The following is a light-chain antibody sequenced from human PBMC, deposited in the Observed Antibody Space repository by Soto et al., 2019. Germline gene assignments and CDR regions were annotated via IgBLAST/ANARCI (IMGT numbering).Light chain of an antibody. CDR3: QQYYGLPPLT. CDR2: HAS. CDR1: QNITNN. Sequence: DIQRTQSPSSLSASIGVRVTITYRTSQNITNNLSWYQQKPGTAPNLLIYHASKLAKGVTSSFSGSGSATDFSSIITSLQREDLATYYCQQYYGLPPLTFGQGTRLEI. J-gene: IGKJ5*01. V-gene: IGKV1-33*01.